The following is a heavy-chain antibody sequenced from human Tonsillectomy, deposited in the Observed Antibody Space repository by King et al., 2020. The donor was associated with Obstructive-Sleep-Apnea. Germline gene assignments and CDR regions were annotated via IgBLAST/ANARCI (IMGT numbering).Heavy chain of an antibody. V-gene: IGHV3-21*01. CDR3: ARDHYSNYGDVGFDP. CDR2: ISSSGSYI. CDR1: GFTFSRNS. J-gene: IGHJ5*02. Sequence: QLVQSGGGLVKPGGSLRLSCVASGFTFSRNSMSWVRQAPGKGLEWVSSISSSGSYIYYADSVRGRFTISRDNAKNSLYLQMNSLRAEDTAVYYCARDHYSNYGDVGFDPWGQGTLVTVSS. D-gene: IGHD4-11*01.